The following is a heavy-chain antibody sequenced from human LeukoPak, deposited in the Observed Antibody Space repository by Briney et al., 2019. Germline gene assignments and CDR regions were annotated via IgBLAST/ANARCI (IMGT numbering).Heavy chain of an antibody. CDR3: ARAGDYGSGSFRWRHFDY. J-gene: IGHJ4*02. CDR1: GFPFTNYA. CDR2: ISYDGSNK. Sequence: GGSLRLSCAASGFPFTNYAMHWVRQAPGKGLEWVALISYDGSNKYYADSVKGRFTISRDNSKNTLYLQMNSLRAEDTAVYYCARAGDYGSGSFRWRHFDYWGQGTLVTVSS. D-gene: IGHD3-10*01. V-gene: IGHV3-30-3*01.